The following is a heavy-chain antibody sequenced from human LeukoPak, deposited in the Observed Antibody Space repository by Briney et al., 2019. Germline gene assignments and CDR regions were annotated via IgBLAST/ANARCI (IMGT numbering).Heavy chain of an antibody. D-gene: IGHD3-22*01. CDR3: AKAYLAATYYYDSSGRDYFDY. V-gene: IGHV3-7*03. J-gene: IGHJ4*02. CDR1: GFTFSSYW. CDR2: IKQDGSEK. Sequence: GGSLRLSCAASGFTFSSYWMSWVRQAPGKGLEWVANIKQDGSEKYYVDSVKGRFTISRDNSKNTLYLQMNSLRAEDTAVYYCAKAYLAATYYYDSSGRDYFDYWGQGTLVTVSS.